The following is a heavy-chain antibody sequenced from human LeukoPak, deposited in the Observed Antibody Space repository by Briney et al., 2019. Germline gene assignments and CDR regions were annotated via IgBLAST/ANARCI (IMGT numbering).Heavy chain of an antibody. D-gene: IGHD2/OR15-2a*01. CDR1: GFTFRDYY. CDR3: ATAGSMTIVY. J-gene: IGHJ4*02. Sequence: GGSLRLSCAASGFTFRDYYMTWIRQAPGKGLEWVSAISGNGGSIYYADSVKGRFTISRDNAKNSLYLQMNSLRAEDTAVYYCATAGSMTIVYWGQGTLVTVSS. CDR2: ISGNGGSI. V-gene: IGHV3-11*04.